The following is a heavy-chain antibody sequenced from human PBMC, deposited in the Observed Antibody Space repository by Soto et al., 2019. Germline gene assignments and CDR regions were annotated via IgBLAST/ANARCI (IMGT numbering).Heavy chain of an antibody. Sequence: GGSLRLSCAASGFTFSSSWMHWVRQAPGKGLEWVSRISSDGSSTGYADSVKGRFTISRDNAKNTLYLQMHSLRAEYSAVYYCAIEYGDYVGEEYFQHWGQGTLVTVSS. D-gene: IGHD4-17*01. CDR3: AIEYGDYVGEEYFQH. V-gene: IGHV3-74*01. CDR2: ISSDGSST. CDR1: GFTFSSSW. J-gene: IGHJ1*01.